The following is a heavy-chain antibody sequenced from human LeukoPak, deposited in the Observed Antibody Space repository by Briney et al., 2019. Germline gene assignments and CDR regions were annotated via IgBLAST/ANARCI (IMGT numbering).Heavy chain of an antibody. CDR2: IYYSGST. CDR1: DGSISNYY. CDR3: ARGGGIRDYYSMDV. D-gene: IGHD1-14*01. J-gene: IGHJ6*02. Sequence: PSETLYLTCTVSDGSISNYYWSWIRQPPGKGLEWIGFIYYSGSTNYNPSLKSRVSLSVDTSKNQFSLKLTSVTAADTAVYYCARGGGIRDYYSMDVWGQGTTVTVSS. V-gene: IGHV4-59*01.